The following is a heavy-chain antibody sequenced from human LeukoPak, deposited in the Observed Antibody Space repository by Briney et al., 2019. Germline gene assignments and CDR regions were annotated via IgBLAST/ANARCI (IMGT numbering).Heavy chain of an antibody. Sequence: PGGSLRLSCAASGFTFSSYGMHWVRQAPGKGLEWVAVISYDGSNKYYADSVKGRFTISRDDSKNTLYLQMKSLRAEDTAVYYCAKVLRYCSGGSCYSPFDYWGQGTLVTVSS. J-gene: IGHJ4*02. CDR1: GFTFSSYG. CDR2: ISYDGSNK. D-gene: IGHD2-15*01. CDR3: AKVLRYCSGGSCYSPFDY. V-gene: IGHV3-30*18.